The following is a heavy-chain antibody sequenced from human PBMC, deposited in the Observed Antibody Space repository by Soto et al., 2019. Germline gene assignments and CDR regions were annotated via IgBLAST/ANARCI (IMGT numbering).Heavy chain of an antibody. CDR2: IYYSGST. D-gene: IGHD5-12*01. J-gene: IGHJ5*02. CDR1: GGSISSGGYY. V-gene: IGHV4-31*03. CDR3: ARESSKRGYSGYDPNWFDP. Sequence: ASETLSLTCTVSGGSISSGGYYWSWIRQHPGKGLEWIGYIYYSGSTYYNPSLKSRVTISVDTSKNQFSLKLSSVTAADTAVYYCARESSKRGYSGYDPNWFDPWGQGTLVTVSS.